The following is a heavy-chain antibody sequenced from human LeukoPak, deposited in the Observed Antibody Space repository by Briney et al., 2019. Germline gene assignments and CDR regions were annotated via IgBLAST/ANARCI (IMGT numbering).Heavy chain of an antibody. Sequence: PGGSLRLSCAASGFTFSSYGMHWVRQAPGKGLEWVAVIWYDGTNKYYADSVKGRFNISRDNSRNTLYLQMNSLRIEDTAFYYCAKDANYLRSSGYLIPIDFWGQGTLVTVSS. CDR1: GFTFSSYG. CDR2: IWYDGTNK. J-gene: IGHJ4*02. CDR3: AKDANYLRSSGYLIPIDF. D-gene: IGHD3-22*01. V-gene: IGHV3-33*03.